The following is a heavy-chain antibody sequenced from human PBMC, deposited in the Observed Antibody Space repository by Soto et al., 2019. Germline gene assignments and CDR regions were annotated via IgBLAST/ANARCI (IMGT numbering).Heavy chain of an antibody. D-gene: IGHD4-17*01. Sequence: EVQLVESGGGLVQPGGSLRLSCVASGFPFSTYWMHWVRKAPGKGLVWVSRINSDGTHTTNADSVKGRFTMSRDNAKNTLYLQMNSLRAEDTALYYCTRAQDGDHSIDYWGQGTLVTVSS. CDR3: TRAQDGDHSIDY. J-gene: IGHJ4*02. CDR2: INSDGTHT. V-gene: IGHV3-74*01. CDR1: GFPFSTYW.